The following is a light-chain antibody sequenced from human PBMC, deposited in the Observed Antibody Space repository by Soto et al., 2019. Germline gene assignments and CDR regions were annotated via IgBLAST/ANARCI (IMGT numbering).Light chain of an antibody. V-gene: IGKV3D-15*01. Sequence: IVMTQSPATLSVSPGERATLSCRASQGIKDYLAWFQQKPGQAPRLLIYGASTRATAIPARFSGSGSGTEFTLSISSLQSEDFATYYCQQSYSTPITFGQGTRLEIK. CDR1: QGIKDY. CDR3: QQSYSTPIT. CDR2: GAS. J-gene: IGKJ5*01.